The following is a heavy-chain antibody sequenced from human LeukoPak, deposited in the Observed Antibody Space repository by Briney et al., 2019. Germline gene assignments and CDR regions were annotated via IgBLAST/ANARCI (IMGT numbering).Heavy chain of an antibody. CDR3: ARTDYPVYFDY. Sequence: KASETLSLTCTVSGGSISSGSYYWSWIRQPAGKGLEWIGRIYTSGSTNYNPSLKSRVTLSVDTSKNQFSLKLSSVTAADTAVYYCARTDYPVYFDYWGQGTLVTVSS. CDR1: GGSISSGSYY. J-gene: IGHJ4*02. D-gene: IGHD4-11*01. V-gene: IGHV4-61*02. CDR2: IYTSGST.